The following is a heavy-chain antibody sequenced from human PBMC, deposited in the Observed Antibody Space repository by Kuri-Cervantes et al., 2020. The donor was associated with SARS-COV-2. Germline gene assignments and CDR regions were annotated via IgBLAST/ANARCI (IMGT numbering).Heavy chain of an antibody. CDR1: GYTFTDYY. Sequence: ASVKVSCKASGYTFTDYYMHWVRQAPGQGLEWMGWMNPNSGGTNSAQKFQGWVIMTRDTSITTAYMELSRLRSDDTAVYYCARSTPFWRLVVISQGGAFDIWGQGTMVTVSS. J-gene: IGHJ3*02. V-gene: IGHV1-2*04. CDR3: ARSTPFWRLVVISQGGAFDI. CDR2: MNPNSGGT. D-gene: IGHD3-22*01.